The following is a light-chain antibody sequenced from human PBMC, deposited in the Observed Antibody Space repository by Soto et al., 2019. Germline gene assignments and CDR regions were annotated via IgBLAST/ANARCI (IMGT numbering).Light chain of an antibody. CDR3: QQYGSSIT. CDR2: DSS. V-gene: IGKV3-20*01. CDR1: QSLSSNF. J-gene: IGKJ5*01. Sequence: VLTQSASTLSLYTGERATLSCKSSQSLSSNFLAWYQQKPGQPPRLLIYDSSTRATGFPDRFSGSGSGTDFTLTIIRLEPEDFAVYYCQQYGSSITFGQGRRLEI.